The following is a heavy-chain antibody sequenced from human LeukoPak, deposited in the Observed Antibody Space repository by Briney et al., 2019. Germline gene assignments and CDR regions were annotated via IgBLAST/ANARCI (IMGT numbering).Heavy chain of an antibody. CDR2: IRYDGSNK. CDR3: ARTSPHSGYCSGGSCYSSWAFDI. Sequence: GGSLRLSCAASGFTFSSYGMHWVRQAPGKGLEWVAFIRYDGSNKYYADSVKGRFTISRDNAKNSLYLQMNSLRAEDTAVYYCARTSPHSGYCSGGSCYSSWAFDIWGQGTMVTVSS. J-gene: IGHJ3*02. V-gene: IGHV3-30*02. D-gene: IGHD2-15*01. CDR1: GFTFSSYG.